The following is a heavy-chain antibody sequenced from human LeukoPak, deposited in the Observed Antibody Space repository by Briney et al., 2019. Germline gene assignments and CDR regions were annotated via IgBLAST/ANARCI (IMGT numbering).Heavy chain of an antibody. J-gene: IGHJ4*02. CDR2: ISSSGSTI. CDR3: ARRQEYQLPSPFDY. V-gene: IGHV3-11*01. CDR1: GFTFSDYY. Sequence: PGGSLRLSCAASGFTFSDYYMSWTRQAPGKGLEWVSYISSSGSTIYYADSVKGRFTISRDNAKNSLYLQMNSLRAEDTAVYYCARRQEYQLPSPFDYWGQGTLVTVSS. D-gene: IGHD2-2*01.